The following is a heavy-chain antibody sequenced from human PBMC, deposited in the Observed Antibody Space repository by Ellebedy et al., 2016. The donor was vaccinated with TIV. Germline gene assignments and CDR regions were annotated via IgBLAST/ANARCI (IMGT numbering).Heavy chain of an antibody. D-gene: IGHD2-21*01. J-gene: IGHJ5*01. CDR1: VYILSKYT. V-gene: IGHV1-3*01. CDR2: ASRAHGTT. CDR3: VNKANTYGGGLDP. Sequence: AASVNVSCKASVYILSKYTLHSVRQAPGQALEWIGCASRAHGTTRYSQRFQGRLHLYWDTSAPPAFMDLTRLTFEDPAVYYCVNKANTYGGGLDPWGQGTLVTVSS.